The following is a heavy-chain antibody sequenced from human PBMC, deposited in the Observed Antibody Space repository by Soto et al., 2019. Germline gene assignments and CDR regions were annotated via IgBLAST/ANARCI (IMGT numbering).Heavy chain of an antibody. CDR2: ISAYNGHI. Sequence: ASVKVSCKASGYTFSNYGINWVRQAPGQGLEWMGWISAYNGHINYAQKIQGRVTMTTDTSTNTAYMELRSLTSDDTAVYYCARDDLQTSAFSTSWPYWGQGTLVTAPQ. CDR3: ARDDLQTSAFSTSWPY. D-gene: IGHD6-13*01. J-gene: IGHJ4*02. V-gene: IGHV1-18*01. CDR1: GYTFSNYG.